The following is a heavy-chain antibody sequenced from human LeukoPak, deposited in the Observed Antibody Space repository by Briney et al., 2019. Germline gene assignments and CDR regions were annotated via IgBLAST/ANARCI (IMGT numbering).Heavy chain of an antibody. CDR3: AKTKRAMVTSPLDY. J-gene: IGHJ4*02. D-gene: IGHD5-18*01. V-gene: IGHV3-33*06. CDR1: GFTFSNYG. Sequence: GGSLRLSCAASGFTFSNYGMHWVRQAPGKGLEWVAVIWYDGSNKYYADSVKGRFTISRDNSKNTLYLQMNSLRAEDTAVYYCAKTKRAMVTSPLDYWGQGTLVTVSS. CDR2: IWYDGSNK.